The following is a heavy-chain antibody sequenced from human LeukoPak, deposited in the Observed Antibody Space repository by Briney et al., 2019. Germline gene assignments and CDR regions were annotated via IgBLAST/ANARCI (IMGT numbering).Heavy chain of an antibody. D-gene: IGHD3-10*01. V-gene: IGHV3-33*01. CDR2: IWYDGSNK. J-gene: IGHJ6*02. CDR3: ARVQGSGVWIDMDV. Sequence: GGSLRLSGAASGFTFSSYGMHWVRQAPGKGLEWGAVIWYDGSNKYYADSVKGRFTISRDNSKNTLYLQMNSLRAEDTAVYYCARVQGSGVWIDMDVWGQGTTVTVSS. CDR1: GFTFSSYG.